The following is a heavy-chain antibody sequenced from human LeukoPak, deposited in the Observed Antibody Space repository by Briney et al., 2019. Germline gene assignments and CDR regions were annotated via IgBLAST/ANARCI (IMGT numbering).Heavy chain of an antibody. J-gene: IGHJ6*03. D-gene: IGHD3-22*01. CDR1: GGSISSYY. Sequence: SETLSLTCTVSGGSISSYYWSWIRQPPGKGLEWIGYIYYSGSTNYNPSLKSRVTMSVDTSKNQFSLELSSVTAADTAVYYCARGVVSGYYPHYHYYYLDVWGKGTTVTVSS. V-gene: IGHV4-59*12. CDR2: IYYSGST. CDR3: ARGVVSGYYPHYHYYYLDV.